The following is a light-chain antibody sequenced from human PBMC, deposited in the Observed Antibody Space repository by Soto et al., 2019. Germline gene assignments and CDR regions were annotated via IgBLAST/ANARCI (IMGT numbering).Light chain of an antibody. CDR1: QGISSY. CDR3: QQLNTFPVT. V-gene: IGKV1-9*01. Sequence: DIQLTQSPSFLSASVGDRVTITCRASQGISSYLAWYQQTPGKAPKLLIYASSTLQSGVPSRFSVSGSVTECTLQISSLQPEDFATDYCQQLNTFPVTFGQGTRLDI. CDR2: ASS. J-gene: IGKJ5*01.